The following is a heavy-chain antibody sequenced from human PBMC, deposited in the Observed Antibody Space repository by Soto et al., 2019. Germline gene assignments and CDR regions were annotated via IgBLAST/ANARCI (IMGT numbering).Heavy chain of an antibody. Sequence: QVQLVQSGAEVKKPGASVKVSCKASGYTFTNYGITGERQAPGQGLGWMGWLSTFSGNTNYPQKLLGRVTIPTDTSTSTAYMELTRLRSEDMAVYYVSSYYGSGTTPCHFDLWGRGTLVTVSS. D-gene: IGHD3-10*01. V-gene: IGHV1-18*03. CDR3: SSYYGSGTTPCHFDL. CDR2: LSTFSGNT. CDR1: GYTFTNYG. J-gene: IGHJ2*01.